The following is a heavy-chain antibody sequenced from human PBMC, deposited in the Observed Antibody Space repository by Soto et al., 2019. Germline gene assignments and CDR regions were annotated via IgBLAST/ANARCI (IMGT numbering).Heavy chain of an antibody. Sequence: SETLSLTCTVSGGSISSYYWSWIRQPPGKGLEWIGYIYYSGSTNYNPSLKSRVTISVDTSKNQFSLKLSSVTAADTAVYYCAREGFEVYYFDYWGQGTLVPSPQ. J-gene: IGHJ4*02. V-gene: IGHV4-59*01. CDR1: GGSISSYY. CDR3: AREGFEVYYFDY. CDR2: IYYSGST.